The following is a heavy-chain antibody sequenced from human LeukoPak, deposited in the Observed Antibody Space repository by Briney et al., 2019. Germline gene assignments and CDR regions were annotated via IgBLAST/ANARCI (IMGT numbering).Heavy chain of an antibody. V-gene: IGHV4-59*08. CDR3: ARIDRAVAGTIDY. D-gene: IGHD6-19*01. Sequence: PSETLSLTCTISGGSISTYHWSWIRQPPGKGLEGIGYIYYSGSTNYNPSLKSRVTMSVDTSKNQFSLKLSSVTAADTAVYYCARIDRAVAGTIDYWGQGTLVTVSS. J-gene: IGHJ4*02. CDR1: GGSISTYH. CDR2: IYYSGST.